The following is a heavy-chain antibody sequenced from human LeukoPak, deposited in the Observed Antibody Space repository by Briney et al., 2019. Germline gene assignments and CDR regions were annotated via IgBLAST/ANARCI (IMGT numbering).Heavy chain of an antibody. Sequence: PGGSLRLSCVVSGFTFSNAWMTWVRQAPGKGLEWVGRIKTETDGGTTDYAAPVRGRFTISRDDSNNTLYLQMHSLKTEDTAVYYCATPSGTTINYWGQGTLVTVSS. J-gene: IGHJ4*02. CDR2: IKTETDGGTT. CDR3: ATPSGTTINY. CDR1: GFTFSNAW. D-gene: IGHD1-1*01. V-gene: IGHV3-15*01.